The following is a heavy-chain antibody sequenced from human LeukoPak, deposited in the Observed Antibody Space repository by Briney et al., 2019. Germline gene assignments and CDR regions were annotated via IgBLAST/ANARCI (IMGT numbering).Heavy chain of an antibody. V-gene: IGHV4-39*01. J-gene: IGHJ6*03. Sequence: PSETLSLTCTVSGGSISSTSYYWGWIRQPPGTGLEWIGSIYYSGSIYYNPSLKSRVTISVDTSKNQFSLKLSSVTAADTAVYYCARQGAYYYYYYMDVWGKGTTVTVSS. D-gene: IGHD4/OR15-4a*01. CDR1: GGSISSTSYY. CDR2: IYYSGSI. CDR3: ARQGAYYYYYYMDV.